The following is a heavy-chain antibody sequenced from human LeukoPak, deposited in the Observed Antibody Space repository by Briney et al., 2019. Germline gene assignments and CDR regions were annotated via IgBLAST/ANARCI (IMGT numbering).Heavy chain of an antibody. Sequence: GGSLRLSCAASGFTFSSYAMSWVRQAPGKGLEWVSTISGSGGSTYYADSVKGRFTISRDNSKNTLYLQTNSLRAEDTAVYCCAKGRGSYCTNGVCYTMDYWGQGTLVTVSS. D-gene: IGHD2-8*01. CDR3: AKGRGSYCTNGVCYTMDY. CDR1: GFTFSSYA. V-gene: IGHV3-23*01. CDR2: ISGSGGST. J-gene: IGHJ4*02.